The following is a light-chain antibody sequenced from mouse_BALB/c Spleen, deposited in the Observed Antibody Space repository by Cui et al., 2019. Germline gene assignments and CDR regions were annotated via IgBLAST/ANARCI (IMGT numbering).Light chain of an antibody. J-gene: IGKJ1*01. Sequence: IVMTHSPKSMCTAVGVMVSITCKASQNVGTAVAWYQQKPVQSPILLIYSASNRYTGVPDRFTGSGSGTDFTLTISNMQSEELADYFCQQYSSYPLTFGGGTKLEIK. CDR3: QQYSSYPLT. CDR1: QNVGTA. V-gene: IGKV6-13*01. CDR2: SAS.